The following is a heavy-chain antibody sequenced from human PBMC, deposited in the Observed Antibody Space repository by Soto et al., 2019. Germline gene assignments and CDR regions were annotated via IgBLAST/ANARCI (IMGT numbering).Heavy chain of an antibody. J-gene: IGHJ4*02. CDR3: AAQAPRGYSGYDSVY. D-gene: IGHD5-12*01. V-gene: IGHV3-9*01. CDR2: ISWNSGTL. CDR1: GFTFDDFA. Sequence: GGSLRLSCAASGFTFDDFAMHWVRQAPGKGLEWVSGISWNSGTLVYADSVKGRFTISRDNAKNSLYLLMNSLRGEDTALYYCAAQAPRGYSGYDSVYWGQGTMVTVS.